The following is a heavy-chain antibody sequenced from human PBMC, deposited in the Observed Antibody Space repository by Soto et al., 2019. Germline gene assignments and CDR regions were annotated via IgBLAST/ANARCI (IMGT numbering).Heavy chain of an antibody. Sequence: QVQLQESGPGLVKPSGTLSLTCAVSGGSISSSHWWIWVRQPPGKGLEWIGGVYHSGSTNYNLSLKSRVTISVDKSKNQFSLRLNSVSAADTAVFYCAARRDGSGSLDYWGQGTLVTVSS. CDR1: GGSISSSHW. J-gene: IGHJ4*02. D-gene: IGHD3-10*01. CDR2: VYHSGST. CDR3: AARRDGSGSLDY. V-gene: IGHV4-4*02.